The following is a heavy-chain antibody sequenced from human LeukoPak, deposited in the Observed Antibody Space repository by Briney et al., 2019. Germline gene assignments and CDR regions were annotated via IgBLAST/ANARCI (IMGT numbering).Heavy chain of an antibody. V-gene: IGHV4-31*03. CDR1: GGSISSGGYC. CDR2: IYYSGST. D-gene: IGHD2-15*01. J-gene: IGHJ4*02. CDR3: ARGGWVNCSGGSCYWYYFDY. Sequence: SETLSLTCTVSGGSISSGGYCWSWIRQHPGKGLEWIGYIYYSGSTYYNPSLKSRVTISVDTSKNQFSLKLSSATAADTAVYYCARGGWVNCSGGSCYWYYFDYWGQGTLVTVSS.